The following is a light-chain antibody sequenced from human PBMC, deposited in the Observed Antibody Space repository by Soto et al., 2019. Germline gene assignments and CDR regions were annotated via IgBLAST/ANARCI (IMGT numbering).Light chain of an antibody. CDR1: SSNIGNNY. CDR2: ETN. Sequence: QSILTQPPSVSAAPGQTVTISCSGSSSNIGNNYVSWYQHLPGAAPKLLIYETNRRPAGIPDRFSGSKSGTSATLGITGLQTADEGDYYYASWDNSLSDGRVFGPGTKLTVL. J-gene: IGLJ1*01. CDR3: ASWDNSLSDGRV. V-gene: IGLV1-51*02.